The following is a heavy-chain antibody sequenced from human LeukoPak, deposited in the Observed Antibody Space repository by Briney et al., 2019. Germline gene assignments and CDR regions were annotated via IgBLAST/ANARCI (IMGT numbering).Heavy chain of an antibody. CDR2: ISWDGGST. CDR1: GFTFDDYA. Sequence: GGSLRLSCAASGFTFDDYAMHWVRQAPGKGLEWVSLISWDGGSTYYADSVKGRFTISRDNGKNSLYLQMNSLRAEDTALYYCAKDGRSGYYYSYYYYYYMDVWGKGTTVTVSS. CDR3: AKDGRSGYYYSYYYYYYMDV. J-gene: IGHJ6*03. D-gene: IGHD3-22*01. V-gene: IGHV3-43D*03.